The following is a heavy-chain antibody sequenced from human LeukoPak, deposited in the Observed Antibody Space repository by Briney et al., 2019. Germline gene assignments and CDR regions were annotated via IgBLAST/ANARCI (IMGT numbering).Heavy chain of an antibody. CDR2: ISGSGGST. J-gene: IGHJ6*03. D-gene: IGHD1-26*01. CDR1: GFTFSSYA. Sequence: GGSLRLSCAASGFTFSSYAMSWVRQAPGKGLEWVSAISGSGGSTYYADSVKGRFTISRDNSKNTLYLQMNSLRAEDTAVYCCARGMVWELPRVNYYMDVWGKGTTVTVSS. V-gene: IGHV3-23*01. CDR3: ARGMVWELPRVNYYMDV.